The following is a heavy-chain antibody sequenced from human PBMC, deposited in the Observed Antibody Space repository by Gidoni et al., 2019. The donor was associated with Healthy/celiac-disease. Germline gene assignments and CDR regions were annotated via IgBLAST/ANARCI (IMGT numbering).Heavy chain of an antibody. CDR3: ARAVGVELSLQ. V-gene: IGHV4-31*03. CDR2: IYYSGST. CDR1: GGSISSGGYH. J-gene: IGHJ4*02. D-gene: IGHD3-16*01. Sequence: QVQLQESGPGLVKPSQTLSLTCTVSGGSISSGGYHWSWIRQHPGKGLEWIGYIYYSGSTYYNPSLKSRVTISVDTSKNQFSLKLSSVTAADTAVYYCARAVGVELSLQWGQGTLVTVSS.